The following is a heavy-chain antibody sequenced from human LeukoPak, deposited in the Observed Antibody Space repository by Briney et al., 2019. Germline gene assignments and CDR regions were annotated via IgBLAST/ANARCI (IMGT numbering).Heavy chain of an antibody. D-gene: IGHD6-19*01. CDR3: ARESIAVAGIYYFDY. CDR2: IYYSGST. CDR1: GDSISSGDYY. J-gene: IGHJ4*02. V-gene: IGHV4-30-4*08. Sequence: SETLSLTCTVSGDSISSGDYYWSWIRQPPGKGLEWIGYIYYSGSTYYNPSLKSRVTISVDTSKNQFSLKLSSVTAADTAVYYCARESIAVAGIYYFDYWGQGTLVTVSS.